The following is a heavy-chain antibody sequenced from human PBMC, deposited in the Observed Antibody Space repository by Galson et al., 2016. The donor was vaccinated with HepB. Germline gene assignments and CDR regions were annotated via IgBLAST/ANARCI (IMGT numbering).Heavy chain of an antibody. D-gene: IGHD1-26*01. V-gene: IGHV3-9*01. J-gene: IGHJ1*01. CDR1: GFIFKDYA. CDR3: AQDKASMSVGATNFQH. CDR2: ISWNSGSI. Sequence: SLRLSCAASGFIFKDYAMHWVRQAPGKGLEWVSSISWNSGSIGYADSVKGRFTISRDNAKNSRYLQMNRLRAEDTAFYYCAQDKASMSVGATNFQHWGQGTLVTVPS.